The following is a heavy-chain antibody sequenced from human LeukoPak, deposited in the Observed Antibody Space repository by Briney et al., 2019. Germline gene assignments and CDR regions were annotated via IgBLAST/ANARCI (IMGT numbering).Heavy chain of an antibody. CDR1: GFTFSSYG. V-gene: IGHV3-30*02. Sequence: GGFLRLSCAASGFTFSSYGMHWVRQAPGKGLEWVAFIRYDGSNKYYADSVKGRFTISRDNSKNTLYLQMNSLRAEDTAVYYCAKAWYSSGWYWFDPWGQGTLVTVSS. D-gene: IGHD6-19*01. CDR2: IRYDGSNK. J-gene: IGHJ5*02. CDR3: AKAWYSSGWYWFDP.